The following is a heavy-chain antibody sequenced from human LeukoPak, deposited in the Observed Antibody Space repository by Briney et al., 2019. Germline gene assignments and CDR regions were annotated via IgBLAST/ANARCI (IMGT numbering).Heavy chain of an antibody. CDR1: GGSISSYY. CDR3: ARGGYYGSGNDFRFDP. D-gene: IGHD3-10*01. Sequence: SETLSLTCTVFGGSISSYYWSWIRQPPGKGLECIGYMHYTGSTNYNPSLKSRVTISVDTSKNQFSLKLSSVTAADTAVYYCARGGYYGSGNDFRFDPWGQGTLVTVSS. J-gene: IGHJ5*02. V-gene: IGHV4-59*01. CDR2: MHYTGST.